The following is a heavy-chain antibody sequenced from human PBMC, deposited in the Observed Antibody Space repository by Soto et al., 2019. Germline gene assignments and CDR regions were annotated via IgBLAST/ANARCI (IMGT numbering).Heavy chain of an antibody. CDR1: GFSFSDYY. CDR2: ISSSGSAT. V-gene: IGHV3-11*01. Sequence: VQLVESGGGLVQPGGSLRLSCAASGFSFSDYYMGWIRQAPGKGLEWISYISSSGSATYYADSVKGRFTISRDNAKNVLFLQMNGLRAEDTALYYCVASAVVARDYWGQGTLVTVSS. J-gene: IGHJ4*02. CDR3: VASAVVARDY. D-gene: IGHD2-15*01.